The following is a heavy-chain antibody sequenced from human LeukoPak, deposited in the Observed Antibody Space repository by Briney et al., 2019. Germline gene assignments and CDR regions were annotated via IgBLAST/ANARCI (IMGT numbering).Heavy chain of an antibody. V-gene: IGHV3-23*01. CDR2: ISGSGGST. Sequence: GGSLRVSCAASGFTFSSSAMSWVRQAPGKGLEWVSAISGSGGSTYYADSVKGRFTISRDNSKNTLYLQMNSLRAEDTAVYYCAKDRKWLLLFDYWGQGTLVTVSS. CDR1: GFTFSSSA. D-gene: IGHD3-22*01. J-gene: IGHJ4*02. CDR3: AKDRKWLLLFDY.